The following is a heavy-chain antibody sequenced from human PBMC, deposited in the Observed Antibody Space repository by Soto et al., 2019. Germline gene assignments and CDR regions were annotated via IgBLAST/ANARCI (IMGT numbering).Heavy chain of an antibody. Sequence: QVQLQESGPGLVKPSETLSLTCSVSGGSIINYYWSWIRQSAGKGLEWIGRISTSGSTNYNPFLKSRITMSVDTSKTQFSLKLSAVTAADTAVYYCAGAVAGTGDFDRWGQGTLITVSS. D-gene: IGHD6-19*01. CDR1: GGSIINYY. CDR3: AGAVAGTGDFDR. J-gene: IGHJ4*02. V-gene: IGHV4-4*07. CDR2: ISTSGST.